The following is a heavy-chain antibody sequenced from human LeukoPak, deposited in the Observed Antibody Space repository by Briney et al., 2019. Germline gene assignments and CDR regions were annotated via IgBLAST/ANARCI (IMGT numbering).Heavy chain of an antibody. CDR2: FDPEDGET. D-gene: IGHD6-6*01. CDR1: GYTLTELS. J-gene: IGHJ5*02. CDR3: ATVQGKEYSSYRFWFDP. V-gene: IGHV1-24*01. Sequence: ASVKVSCKVSGYTLTELSMHWVRQAPGKGLEWMGGFDPEDGETIYAQKFQGRVTMTEGTSTDTAYMELSSLRSEDTAVYYCATVQGKEYSSYRFWFDPWGQGTLVTVSS.